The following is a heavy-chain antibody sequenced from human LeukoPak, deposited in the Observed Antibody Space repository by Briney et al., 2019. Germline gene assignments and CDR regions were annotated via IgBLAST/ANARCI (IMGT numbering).Heavy chain of an antibody. J-gene: IGHJ4*02. CDR3: AKGPWELLVYYFDY. V-gene: IGHV3-30*18. D-gene: IGHD1-26*01. CDR1: GFTFSSYG. Sequence: GGSLRLSCAASGFTFSSYGMHWVRQAPGKGLEWVAVISYDGSNKYYADSVKGRFTISRDNSKNTLYLQMNSLRAEDTAVYYCAKGPWELLVYYFDYWGQGTLVTVSS. CDR2: ISYDGSNK.